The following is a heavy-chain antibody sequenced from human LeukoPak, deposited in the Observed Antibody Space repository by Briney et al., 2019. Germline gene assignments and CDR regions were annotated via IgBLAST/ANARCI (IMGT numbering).Heavy chain of an antibody. CDR2: VTGSGDIA. V-gene: IGHV3-11*04. CDR3: ARDYCSGASCLRIQTLDS. J-gene: IGHJ4*02. Sequence: GGSLRLSCAASGFTFSDYYMSWIRQAPGKGLEWVSYVTGSGDIASYADSVRGRFTISRDNAKNQLYLQMNSLGVEDTALYYCARDYCSGASCLRIQTLDSWGQGTLVTVSS. D-gene: IGHD2-15*01. CDR1: GFTFSDYY.